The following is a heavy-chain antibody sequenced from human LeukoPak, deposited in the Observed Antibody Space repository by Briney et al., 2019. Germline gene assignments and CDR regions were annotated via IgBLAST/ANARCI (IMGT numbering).Heavy chain of an antibody. CDR3: ARVRGRDGYNKAFDY. D-gene: IGHD5-24*01. CDR1: GFTFSSNY. CDR2: IYSGGST. J-gene: IGHJ4*02. V-gene: IGHV3-53*01. Sequence: PGGSLRLSCAASGFTFSSNYMSGVRQAPGKGLEGVSFIYSGGSTYYVESVKGRFTIYRDNSKNTLYLQMNSLRAEDTAVYYCARVRGRDGYNKAFDYWGQGTLVTVSS.